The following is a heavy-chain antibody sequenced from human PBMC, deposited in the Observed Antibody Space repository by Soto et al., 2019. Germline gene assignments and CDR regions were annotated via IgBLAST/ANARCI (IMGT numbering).Heavy chain of an antibody. CDR3: ARATSVDAY. Sequence: EVQLVESGGDLVQPGGSLRLSCAASGFAFSGYWMSWVRQAPGKGLEGVANIKQDGSEKYYVDSVKGRFTISRDNAKNSLYLKMNRLRVEDAAVYYCARATSVDAYWGHGTLVTVSS. CDR2: IKQDGSEK. V-gene: IGHV3-7*01. J-gene: IGHJ4*01. CDR1: GFAFSGYW. D-gene: IGHD5-12*01.